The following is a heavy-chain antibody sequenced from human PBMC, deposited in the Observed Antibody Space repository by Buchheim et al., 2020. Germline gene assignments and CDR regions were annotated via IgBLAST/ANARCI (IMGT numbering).Heavy chain of an antibody. D-gene: IGHD2-15*01. Sequence: QVQLVESGGGVVKPGRSLRLSCAASGFTFSSYAMHWVRQAPGKGLEWVAVITYDGSNKYYADSVKGRFTISTDNSKNTLYLQMNSLRAEDTAVYYCARDGSCVWTNSHYYYYYGMDVWGQGTT. CDR1: GFTFSSYA. V-gene: IGHV3-30*04. CDR3: ARDGSCVWTNSHYYYYYGMDV. CDR2: ITYDGSNK. J-gene: IGHJ6*02.